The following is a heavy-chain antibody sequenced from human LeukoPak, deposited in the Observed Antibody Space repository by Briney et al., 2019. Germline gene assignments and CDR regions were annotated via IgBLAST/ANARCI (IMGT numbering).Heavy chain of an antibody. CDR1: GYTLTELS. J-gene: IGHJ4*02. Sequence: ASVKVSCKVSGYTLTELSMHWVRQSPGKGLEWMGGFDPEDGETIYAQKFQGRVTMTEDTSTDTAYMELSSLRSEDTAVYYCATYDFWSGYYVTHFDYWGQGTLVTVSS. CDR3: ATYDFWSGYYVTHFDY. V-gene: IGHV1-24*01. CDR2: FDPEDGET. D-gene: IGHD3-3*01.